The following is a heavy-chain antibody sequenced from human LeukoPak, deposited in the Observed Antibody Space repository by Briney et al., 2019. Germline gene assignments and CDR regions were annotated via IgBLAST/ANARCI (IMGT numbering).Heavy chain of an antibody. CDR1: GYTFTSYD. Sequence: ASVKVSCKASGYTFTSYDINWVRQATGQGLEWMGWMNPNSGNTGYAQKFQGRVTMTRNTSISTAYMELSSLRSEDTAVYYCARFPRRITMIVVAYAFDIWGQGTMVTVSS. CDR3: ARFPRRITMIVVAYAFDI. J-gene: IGHJ3*02. D-gene: IGHD3-22*01. CDR2: MNPNSGNT. V-gene: IGHV1-8*01.